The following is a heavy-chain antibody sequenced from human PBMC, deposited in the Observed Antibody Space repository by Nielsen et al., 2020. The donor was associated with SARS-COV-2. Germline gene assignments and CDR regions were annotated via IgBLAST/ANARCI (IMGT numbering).Heavy chain of an antibody. Sequence: GESLKISCAASGFTFSTYGMNWVRQAPGKGLEWVAHISSNGWTPYYADSVRGRFTISRDNAKDSLYLQMNNLRAEDTAVYYCALGVMDVWGQGTTVTVSS. CDR2: ISSNGWTP. J-gene: IGHJ6*02. V-gene: IGHV3-48*01. D-gene: IGHD6-13*01. CDR3: ALGVMDV. CDR1: GFTFSTYG.